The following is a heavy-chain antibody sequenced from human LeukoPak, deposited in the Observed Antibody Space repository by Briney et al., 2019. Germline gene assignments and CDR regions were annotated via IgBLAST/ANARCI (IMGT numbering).Heavy chain of an antibody. CDR2: INPNSGGT. CDR1: GYTFTGYY. Sequence: ASVKVSCKASGYTFTGYYMHWVRQAPGQGLEWMGWINPNSGGTNYAQKFQGRVTMTRDTSISTAYMELSRLRSDDTAVYYCARDIWFGELTDAFDIWGQGTVVTVSS. D-gene: IGHD3-10*01. V-gene: IGHV1-2*02. J-gene: IGHJ3*02. CDR3: ARDIWFGELTDAFDI.